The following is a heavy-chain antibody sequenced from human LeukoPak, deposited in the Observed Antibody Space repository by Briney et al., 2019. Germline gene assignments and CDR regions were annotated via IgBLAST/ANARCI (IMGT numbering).Heavy chain of an antibody. CDR1: GVPISTYY. Sequence: PSETLSLTCSVSGVPISTYYWSWIRQPPGKGLEWIGYIYYSGSTNYNPSLKSRVTISVDTSKNQFSLKLSSVTAADTAVYYCASATDTAIHYGMDVWGQGTTVTVSS. J-gene: IGHJ6*02. CDR3: ASATDTAIHYGMDV. CDR2: IYYSGST. V-gene: IGHV4-59*08. D-gene: IGHD5-18*01.